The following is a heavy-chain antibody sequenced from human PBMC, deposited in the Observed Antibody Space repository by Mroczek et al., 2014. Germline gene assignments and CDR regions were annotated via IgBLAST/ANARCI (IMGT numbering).Heavy chain of an antibody. CDR1: GYTSTSYD. D-gene: IGHD6-13*01. CDR2: MNPNSGNT. Sequence: VQLVETGAEVKKPGASVKVSCKASGYTSTSYDINWVRQATGQGLEWMGWMNPNSGNTGYAQKFQGRVTMTRNTSISTAYMELSSLRSEDTAVYYCARGNKQQLVRTTWGQGTLVHRLL. J-gene: IGHJ4*02. CDR3: ARGNKQQLVRTT. V-gene: IGHV1-8*01.